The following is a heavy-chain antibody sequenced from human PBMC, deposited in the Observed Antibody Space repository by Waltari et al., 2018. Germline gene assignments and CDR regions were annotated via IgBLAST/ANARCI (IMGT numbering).Heavy chain of an antibody. D-gene: IGHD1-26*01. CDR2: IAADST. J-gene: IGHJ3*02. CDR1: ALTLPTYA. Sequence: EVQLLESGGGLVQPGGSLRLSCAASALTLPTYAVSWVRQAPGKGLGWVAAIAADSTFYADSVEGRFSISRDNSKNTLYFQMNSLRAEDTAVYYCANRRDPTTGSGAFDIWGQGTAVTVSS. V-gene: IGHV3-23*01. CDR3: ANRRDPTTGSGAFDI.